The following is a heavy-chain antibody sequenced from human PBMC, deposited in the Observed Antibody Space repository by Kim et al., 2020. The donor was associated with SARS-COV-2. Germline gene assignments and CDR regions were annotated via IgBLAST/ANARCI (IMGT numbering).Heavy chain of an antibody. CDR3: AKAPPTYCYVSGSYIFDY. J-gene: IGHJ4*02. D-gene: IGHD3-10*01. CDR2: ISGSGGST. CDR1: GFTFSSYA. Sequence: GGSLRLSCAASGFTFSSYAMSWVRQAPGKGLEWVSAISGSGGSTYYADSVKGRFTISRDNSKNTLYLQMNSLRAEDTAVYYCAKAPPTYCYVSGSYIFDYWGQGALVTVSS. V-gene: IGHV3-23*01.